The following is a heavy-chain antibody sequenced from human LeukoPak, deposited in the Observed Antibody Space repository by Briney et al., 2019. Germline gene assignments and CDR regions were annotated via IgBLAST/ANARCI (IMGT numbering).Heavy chain of an antibody. Sequence: PGGSLRLSCVASGFTFSSRDWMTWVRQAPGNGLEWVSYISSSGSTIYYADSVKGRFTISRDNAKNSLYLQMNSLRAEDTAVYYCAELGITMIGGVWGRGTTVTISS. CDR2: ISSSGSTI. CDR3: AELGITMIGGV. D-gene: IGHD3-10*02. J-gene: IGHJ6*03. V-gene: IGHV3-48*03. CDR1: GFTFSSRDW.